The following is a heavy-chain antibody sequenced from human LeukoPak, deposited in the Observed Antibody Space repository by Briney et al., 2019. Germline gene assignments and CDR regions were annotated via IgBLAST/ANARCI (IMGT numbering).Heavy chain of an antibody. CDR3: ARAYCSSTSCYWGYYYYYMDV. V-gene: IGHV4-30-4*08. Sequence: SETLSLTCTVSGGSISSGDYYWSWIRQPPGKGLEWIGYIYYSGSTYYNPSLKSRVTISVDTSKNQFSLKLSSVTAADTAVYYCARAYCSSTSCYWGYYYYYMDVWGKGTTVTVSS. J-gene: IGHJ6*03. CDR1: GGSISSGDYY. D-gene: IGHD2-2*01. CDR2: IYYSGST.